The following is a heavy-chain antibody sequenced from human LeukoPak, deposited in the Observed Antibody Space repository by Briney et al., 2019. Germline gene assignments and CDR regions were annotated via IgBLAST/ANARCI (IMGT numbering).Heavy chain of an antibody. CDR3: VVSYLYAFDI. J-gene: IGHJ3*02. CDR2: ISSNGGST. D-gene: IGHD5-18*01. Sequence: TGGSLRLSCSASGFTFSSYAMHWVRRAPGKGLEYVSAISSNGGSTYYADSVKGRFTISRDNYKNTLNLQMSSLRAEDTAVYYCVVSYLYAFDIWGQGTMVTVSS. V-gene: IGHV3-64D*09. CDR1: GFTFSSYA.